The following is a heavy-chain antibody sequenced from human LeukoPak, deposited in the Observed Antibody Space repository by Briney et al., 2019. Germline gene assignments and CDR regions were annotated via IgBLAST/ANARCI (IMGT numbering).Heavy chain of an antibody. CDR1: GFTFSSYA. Sequence: GGSLRLSCAASGFTFSSYAMSWVRQAPGKGLEWVSAISGSGGSTDYADSVKGRFTISRDNSKSTLYLQMNSLRAEDTAIYYCAKDGEPGISLNWSQGTLVTVSS. J-gene: IGHJ4*02. CDR2: ISGSGGST. CDR3: AKDGEPGISLN. D-gene: IGHD6-13*01. V-gene: IGHV3-23*01.